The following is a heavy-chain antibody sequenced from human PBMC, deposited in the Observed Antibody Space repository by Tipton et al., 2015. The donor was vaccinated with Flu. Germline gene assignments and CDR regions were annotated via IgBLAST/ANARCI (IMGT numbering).Heavy chain of an antibody. CDR3: ARGGGYSSSFNYYFDS. CDR1: GAPISSNSAY. Sequence: LRLSCSVSGAPISSNSAYWGWIRQPPGKGPDWIGSIYYNGRTYHNPSLKSRVDIFVDKSKNQLSLNLISVTAADTAVYYCARGGGYSSSFNYYFDSWGQGMPVTVSS. J-gene: IGHJ4*02. V-gene: IGHV4-39*01. D-gene: IGHD5-18*01. CDR2: IYYNGRT.